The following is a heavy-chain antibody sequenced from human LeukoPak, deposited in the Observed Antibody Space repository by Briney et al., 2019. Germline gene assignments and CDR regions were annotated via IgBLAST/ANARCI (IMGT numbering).Heavy chain of an antibody. J-gene: IGHJ3*02. CDR2: IYYSGST. CDR1: GGSISSGGYY. V-gene: IGHV4-31*03. D-gene: IGHD2-21*02. CDR3: ARAFCGGDCSRSDAFDI. Sequence: SETLSLTCTVSGGSISSGGYYWSWIRQHPGKDLEWIGYIYYSGSTYYNPSLKSRVTISVDTSKNQFSLKLSSVTAADTAVYYCARAFCGGDCSRSDAFDIRGQGTMVTVSS.